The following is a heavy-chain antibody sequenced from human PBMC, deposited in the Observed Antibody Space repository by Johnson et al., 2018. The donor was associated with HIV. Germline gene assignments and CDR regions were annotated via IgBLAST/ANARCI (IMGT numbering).Heavy chain of an antibody. D-gene: IGHD1-26*01. Sequence: QVQLVESGGGVVQPGGSLRLSCAASGFTFSKYGMHWVRQAPGKGLEWVAIIWYDGTKKYYGDSVKGRFTISRDNSKNTLYLQMNSLRAEDTAVYYCAREPGLGAAFDIWGQGTMVTVSS. CDR3: AREPGLGAAFDI. CDR2: IWYDGTKK. J-gene: IGHJ3*02. CDR1: GFTFSKYG. V-gene: IGHV3-30*02.